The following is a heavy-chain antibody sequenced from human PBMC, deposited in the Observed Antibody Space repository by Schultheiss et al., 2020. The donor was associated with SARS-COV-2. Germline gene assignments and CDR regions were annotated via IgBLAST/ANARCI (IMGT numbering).Heavy chain of an antibody. Sequence: GGSLRLSCAASGFTFSDYYMSWIRQAPGKGLEWVSYISSSGSTIYYADSVKGRFTISRDNAKNSLYLQMNSLRAEDTAVYYCARPAYSSSSYAFDIWGQGTMVTVSS. CDR2: ISSSGSTI. CDR3: ARPAYSSSSYAFDI. D-gene: IGHD6-6*01. CDR1: GFTFSDYY. V-gene: IGHV3-11*01. J-gene: IGHJ3*02.